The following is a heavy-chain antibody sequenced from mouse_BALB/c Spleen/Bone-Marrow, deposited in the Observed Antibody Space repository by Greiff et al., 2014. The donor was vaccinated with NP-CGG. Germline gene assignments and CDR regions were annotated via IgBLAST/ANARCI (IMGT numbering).Heavy chain of an antibody. CDR1: GYAFTNYL. D-gene: IGHD4-1*01. J-gene: IGHJ4*01. CDR2: INPGSGGT. Sequence: QVQLQQPGAELVRPGTSVKVSCKASGYAFTNYLIEWVKQRPGQGLEWIGVINPGSGGTNYNEKFKAKATLTADKSSSTAYMQLSSLTSDDSAVYFCARCLTGTNAMDYWGQGTSVTVSS. CDR3: ARCLTGTNAMDY. V-gene: IGHV1-54*01.